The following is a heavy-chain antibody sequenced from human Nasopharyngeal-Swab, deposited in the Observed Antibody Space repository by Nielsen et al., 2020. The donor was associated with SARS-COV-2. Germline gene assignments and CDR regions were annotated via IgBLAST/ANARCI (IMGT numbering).Heavy chain of an antibody. CDR2: ISSSSSYI. D-gene: IGHD3-3*01. V-gene: IGHV3-21*01. J-gene: IGHJ6*02. CDR3: ARDGFDYDFWSAYFMDV. Sequence: VRQMPGKGLEWVSSISSSSSYIYYADSVKGRFTISRDNAKNSLYLQMNSLRAEDTAVYYCARDGFDYDFWSAYFMDVWGQGTTVTVSS.